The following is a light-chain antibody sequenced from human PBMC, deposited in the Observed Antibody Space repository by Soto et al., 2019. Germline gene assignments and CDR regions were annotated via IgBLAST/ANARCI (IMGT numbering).Light chain of an antibody. J-gene: IGKJ1*01. V-gene: IGKV1-5*03. CDR3: QQYNTYSRT. CDR1: QSISSS. CDR2: MAS. Sequence: DIQMTQSPSTLSASVGDRITITCRASQSISSSLALYQQKPGKAPKLLIYMASNLQSGVPSRFGGAGSGTEFTLTISSLQPDDFATYYCQQYNTYSRTFGQGTTVDIK.